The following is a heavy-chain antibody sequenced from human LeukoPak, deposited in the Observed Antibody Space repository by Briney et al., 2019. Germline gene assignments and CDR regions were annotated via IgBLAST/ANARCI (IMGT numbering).Heavy chain of an antibody. CDR3: ARICSGGSCYFPSI. Sequence: GGSLRLSCAASGFPFSGYAMHWVRQAPGKGLEWVAVMSHDGSNKYYADSVKGRFTISRDNSRNTLYLQMNSLKSEDTAVYYCARICSGGSCYFPSIWGQGTMVTVSS. J-gene: IGHJ3*02. CDR2: MSHDGSNK. CDR1: GFPFSGYA. D-gene: IGHD2-15*01. V-gene: IGHV3-30-3*01.